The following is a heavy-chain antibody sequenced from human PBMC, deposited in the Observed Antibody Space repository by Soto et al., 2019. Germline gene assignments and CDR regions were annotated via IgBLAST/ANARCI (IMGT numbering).Heavy chain of an antibody. V-gene: IGHV2-70*11. D-gene: IGHD2-2*01. CDR2: IDWDDDK. CDR1: GFSLSTSGMC. CDR3: ARSVVPAAMPEYYFHY. Sequence: SGPTLVNPTQTLTLTCTFSGFSLSTSGMCVSWIRQPPGKALEWLARIDWDDDKYYSTSLKTRLTISKDTSKNQVVLTMTNMDPVDTATYYCARSVVPAAMPEYYFHYWGQGTLVNAPQ. J-gene: IGHJ4*02.